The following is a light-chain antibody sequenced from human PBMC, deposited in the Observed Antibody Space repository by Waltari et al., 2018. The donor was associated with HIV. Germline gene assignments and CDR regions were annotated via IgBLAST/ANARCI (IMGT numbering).Light chain of an antibody. CDR3: CSYAGSYTV. CDR1: SSDVGGYNS. J-gene: IGLJ2*01. V-gene: IGLV2-11*01. CDR2: DVS. Sequence: QSALTQPRSVSGSPGQSVTISCTGTSSDVGGYNSVSWYQQHPGKAPKLMIYDVSKRPSGGPDRFSGSKSGNTASLTISGLQAEDEADYCCCSYAGSYTVFGGGTKLTVL.